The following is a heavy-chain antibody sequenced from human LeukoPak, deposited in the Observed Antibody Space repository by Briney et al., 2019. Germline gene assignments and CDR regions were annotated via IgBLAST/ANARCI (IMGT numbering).Heavy chain of an antibody. D-gene: IGHD3-22*01. V-gene: IGHV3-9*01. CDR3: AKDYYYDSSGYPDY. CDR1: GFTFDDYA. CDR2: ISWNSGSI. J-gene: IGHJ4*02. Sequence: PGRSLRLSCAASGFTFDDYAMHWVRQAPGKGLEWVSGISWNSGSIGYADSVKGRFTISRDGAKNSLYLQMNSLRAEGTALYYCAKDYYYDSSGYPDYWGQGTLVTVS.